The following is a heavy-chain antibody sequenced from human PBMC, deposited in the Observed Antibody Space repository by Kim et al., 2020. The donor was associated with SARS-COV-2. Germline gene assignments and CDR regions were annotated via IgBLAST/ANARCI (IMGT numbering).Heavy chain of an antibody. CDR2: INPSGGST. CDR3: ARSGIYGSSKGARSHNWFDP. D-gene: IGHD3-10*01. CDR1: GYTFTSYY. J-gene: IGHJ5*02. Sequence: ASVKVSCKASGYTFTSYYMHWVRQAPGQGLEWMGIINPSGGSTSYAQKFQGRVTMTRDTSTSTVYMELSSLRSEDTAVYYCARSGIYGSSKGARSHNWFDPWGQGTLVTVSS. V-gene: IGHV1-46*01.